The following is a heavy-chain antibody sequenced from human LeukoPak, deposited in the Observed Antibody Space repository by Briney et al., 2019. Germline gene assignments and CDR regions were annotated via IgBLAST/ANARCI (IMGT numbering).Heavy chain of an antibody. CDR2: VSYDGPNK. J-gene: IGHJ4*02. V-gene: IGHV3-30*18. CDR1: GFTFSSYG. Sequence: GGSLRLSCAASGFTFSSYGMHWVRQAPGKGLEWVAVVSYDGPNKYYADSVKSRFTISRDDSKSTLYLQMNSLRAEDTAVYYCAKEKLPSGYTFLTDYWGQGTLVTVSS. D-gene: IGHD5-18*01. CDR3: AKEKLPSGYTFLTDY.